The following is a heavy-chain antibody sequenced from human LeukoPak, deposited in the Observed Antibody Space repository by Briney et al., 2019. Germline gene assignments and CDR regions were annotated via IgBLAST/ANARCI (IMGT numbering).Heavy chain of an antibody. J-gene: IGHJ4*02. Sequence: TSETLSLTCTVSGGSMSSYYWSWVRQPPGKGVEWIGYIYYSGSTNYNPSLKSLVTISVDTSKNQFSLKLSSVTAADTAVYYCARGEEQLALFDYWGQGTLVTVSS. V-gene: IGHV4-59*01. CDR3: ARGEEQLALFDY. D-gene: IGHD6-13*01. CDR2: IYYSGST. CDR1: GGSMSSYY.